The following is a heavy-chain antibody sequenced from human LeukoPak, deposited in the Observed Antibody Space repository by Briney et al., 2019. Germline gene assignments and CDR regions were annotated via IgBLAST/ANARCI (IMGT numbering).Heavy chain of an antibody. V-gene: IGHV4-59*11. Sequence: SETLSLTCTVSGGSISSHYWSWIRQPPGKGLEWIGYIYYSGSTNYNPSLKSRVTISVDTSKNQFSLKLSSVTAADTAVYYCARNALRGYAIYYYYYMDVWGKGTTVTASS. CDR2: IYYSGST. D-gene: IGHD2-15*01. CDR3: ARNALRGYAIYYYYYMDV. CDR1: GGSISSHY. J-gene: IGHJ6*03.